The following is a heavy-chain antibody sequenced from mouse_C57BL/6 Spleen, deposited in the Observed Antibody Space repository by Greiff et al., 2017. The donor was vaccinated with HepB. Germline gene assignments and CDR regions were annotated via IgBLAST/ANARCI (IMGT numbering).Heavy chain of an antibody. V-gene: IGHV1-69*01. CDR3: ARWGYYGRGNAMDY. CDR2: IDPSDSYT. CDR1: GYTFTSYW. D-gene: IGHD1-1*01. J-gene: IGHJ4*01. Sequence: VQLQQPGAELVMPGASVKLSCKASGYTFTSYWMHWVKQRPGQGLEWIGEIDPSDSYTNYNQKFKGKSTLTVDKSSSTAYMQLSSLTSEDSAVYYCARWGYYGRGNAMDYWGQGTSVTVSS.